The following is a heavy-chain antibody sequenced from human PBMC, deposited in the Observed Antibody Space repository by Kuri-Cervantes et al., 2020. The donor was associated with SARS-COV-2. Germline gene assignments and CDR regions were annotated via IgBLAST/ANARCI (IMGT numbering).Heavy chain of an antibody. CDR1: GGTFSSYA. Sequence: SVKVSCKASGGTFSSYAISWVRQAPGQGLEWMGGIIPTLGTANYAQKFQGRVTTTADESTSTAYMELSSLRSEDTAVYYCALGYWGSGYPRYYYYMDVWGKGTTVTVSS. V-gene: IGHV1-69*13. CDR2: IIPTLGTA. J-gene: IGHJ6*03. CDR3: ALGYWGSGYPRYYYYMDV. D-gene: IGHD3-22*01.